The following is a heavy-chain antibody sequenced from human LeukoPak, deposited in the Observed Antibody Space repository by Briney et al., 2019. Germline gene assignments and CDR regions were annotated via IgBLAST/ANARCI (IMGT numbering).Heavy chain of an antibody. D-gene: IGHD6-19*01. CDR1: GYTFTSYY. V-gene: IGHV1-46*01. Sequence: ASVKVSCKASGYTFTSYYMHWVRQAPGQGLEWMGIINPSGGSTSYAQKFQGRVTMTRDTSISTAYMELSRLRSDDTAVYYCARGHSSGWYRWGQGTLVTVSS. CDR2: INPSGGST. CDR3: ARGHSSGWYR. J-gene: IGHJ4*02.